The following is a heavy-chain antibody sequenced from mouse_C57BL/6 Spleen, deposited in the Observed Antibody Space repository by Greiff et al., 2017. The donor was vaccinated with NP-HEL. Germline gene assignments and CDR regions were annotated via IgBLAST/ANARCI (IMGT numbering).Heavy chain of an antibody. CDR1: GGGWGRGG. Sequence: VQLKESGAELARGGEEGKGGGKEEGGGWGRGGVGGVWERTGQGLEWIGEIYPRSGNTYYNEKFKGKATLTADKSSSTAYMELRSLTSEDSAVYFCARWGTTVVAFDYWGQGTTLTVSS. J-gene: IGHJ2*01. D-gene: IGHD1-1*01. CDR3: ARWGTTVVAFDY. V-gene: IGHV1-81*01. CDR2: IYPRSGNT.